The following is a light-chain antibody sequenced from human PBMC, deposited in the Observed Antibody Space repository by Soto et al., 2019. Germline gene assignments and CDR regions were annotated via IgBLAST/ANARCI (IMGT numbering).Light chain of an antibody. CDR1: QDISSW. Sequence: DIQMTQSPSSVSASVGDRVTITCRASQDISSWLAWYQQKPGNAPKLLIYVASILQSGVPSRFSGSGSGTDFTLTISSLQPEDFATYYCQQANSFPYTFGQGSKLEIK. CDR2: VAS. J-gene: IGKJ2*01. CDR3: QQANSFPYT. V-gene: IGKV1-12*01.